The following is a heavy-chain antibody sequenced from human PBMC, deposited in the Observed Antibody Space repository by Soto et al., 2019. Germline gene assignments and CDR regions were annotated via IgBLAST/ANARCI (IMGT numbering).Heavy chain of an antibody. CDR1: GGSISSGGYY. D-gene: IGHD2-2*01. CDR3: AREGCISTSCYMDV. V-gene: IGHV4-31*03. CDR2: IYYSGST. Sequence: PSETLSLTCTVSGGSISSGGYYWSWIRQHPGKGLEWIGYIYYSGSTYYNPSLKSRVTISVDTSKNQFSLKLSSVTAADTAVYYCAREGCISTSCYMDVWGQGTTVTISS. J-gene: IGHJ6*02.